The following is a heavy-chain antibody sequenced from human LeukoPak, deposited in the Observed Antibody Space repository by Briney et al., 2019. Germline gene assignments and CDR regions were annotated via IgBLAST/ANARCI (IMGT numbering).Heavy chain of an antibody. V-gene: IGHV1-2*02. CDR2: INPNSGGT. J-gene: IGHJ4*02. CDR3: ARGDPRIMVRGVPLGAYFDY. D-gene: IGHD3-10*01. Sequence: GASVKVSCKTSGYTFTGYYMHWVRQAPGQGLEWMGWINPNSGGTNYAQKFQGRVTMTRDTSISTAYMELSRLRSDDTAVYYCARGDPRIMVRGVPLGAYFDYWGQGTLVTVSS. CDR1: GYTFTGYY.